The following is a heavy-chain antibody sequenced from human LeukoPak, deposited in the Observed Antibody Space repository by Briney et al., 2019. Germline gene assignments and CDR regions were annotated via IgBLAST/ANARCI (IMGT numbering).Heavy chain of an antibody. CDR1: GFTVSSNY. V-gene: IGHV3-53*01. D-gene: IGHD3-10*01. CDR2: IYSGGST. J-gene: IGHJ1*01. CDR3: AKDISGLPEYFQH. Sequence: GGSLRLSCAASGFTVSSNYMSWVRQAPGKGLEWVSVIYSGGSTYYADSVKGRFTISRDNSKNTLYLQMNSLRAEDTAVYYCAKDISGLPEYFQHWGQGTLVTVSS.